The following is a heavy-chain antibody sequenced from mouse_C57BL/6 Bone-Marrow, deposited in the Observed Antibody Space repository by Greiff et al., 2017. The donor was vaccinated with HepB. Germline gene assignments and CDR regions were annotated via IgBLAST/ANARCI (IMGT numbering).Heavy chain of an antibody. D-gene: IGHD1-1*01. CDR1: GFTFSSYG. CDR3: ARQTTVDLDY. Sequence: EVKLMESGGDLVKPGGSLKLSCAASGFTFSSYGMSWVRQTPDKRLEWVATISSGGSYTYYPDSVKGRFTISRDNAKNTLYLQMSSLKSEDTAMYYCARQTTVDLDYWGQGTTLTVSS. V-gene: IGHV5-6*01. CDR2: ISSGGSYT. J-gene: IGHJ2*01.